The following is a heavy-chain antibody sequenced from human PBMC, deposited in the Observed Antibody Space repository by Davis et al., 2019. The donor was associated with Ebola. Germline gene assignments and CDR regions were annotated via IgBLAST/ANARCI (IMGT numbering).Heavy chain of an antibody. J-gene: IGHJ3*02. Sequence: PGGSLRLSCAASGFTFSNHAMTWVRQAPGKGLEWVSSVGCTSTHYADSVKGRFTISRDNAKNSLYLQMNSLRAEDTAVYYCAREAMSFDIWGQGTMVTVSS. D-gene: IGHD2-2*01. V-gene: IGHV3-23*01. CDR1: GFTFSNHA. CDR2: VGCTST. CDR3: AREAMSFDI.